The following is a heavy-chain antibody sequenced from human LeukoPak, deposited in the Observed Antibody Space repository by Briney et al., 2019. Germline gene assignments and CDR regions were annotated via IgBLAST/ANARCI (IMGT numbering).Heavy chain of an antibody. Sequence: GGSLRLSCAASGFIFSSYGMHWVRQAPGKGLEWVSFIRYDGTNIYYADSVKGRFTISRDNSKNTLYLQMNSLRAEDTAVYYCAKAMYSYDSSGSDYWGQGTLVTVSS. CDR1: GFIFSSYG. V-gene: IGHV3-30*02. D-gene: IGHD3-22*01. J-gene: IGHJ4*02. CDR2: IRYDGTNI. CDR3: AKAMYSYDSSGSDY.